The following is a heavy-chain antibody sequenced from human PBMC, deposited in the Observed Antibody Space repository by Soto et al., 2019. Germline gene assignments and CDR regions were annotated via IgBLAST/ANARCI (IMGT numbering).Heavy chain of an antibody. CDR3: VTGWSEH. J-gene: IGHJ1*01. CDR2: MNSDGSFI. V-gene: IGHV3-74*01. Sequence: EVQLVESGGGLVPPGGSLRLSCVVSEFTFSSSWMHWVRQGPGKGLVWVSRMNSDGSFINYADPVKGRFTTSRDNARNMLYLQMNSLRADDTGLYYCVTGWSEHWGQGTLVTVSS. D-gene: IGHD2-15*01. CDR1: EFTFSSSW.